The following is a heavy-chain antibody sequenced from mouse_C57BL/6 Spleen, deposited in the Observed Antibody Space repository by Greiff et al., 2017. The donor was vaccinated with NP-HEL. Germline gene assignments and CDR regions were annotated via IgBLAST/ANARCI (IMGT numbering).Heavy chain of an antibody. V-gene: IGHV5-17*01. CDR3: ARPNLSAWFAY. CDR1: GFTFSDYG. D-gene: IGHD5-1*01. J-gene: IGHJ3*01. CDR2: ISSGSSTI. Sequence: DVQLVASGGGLVKPGGSLKLSCAASGFTFSDYGMHWVRQAPEKGLEWVAYISSGSSTIYYADTVKGRFTISRDNAKNTLFLQMTSLRSEDTAMYYCARPNLSAWFAYWGQGTLVTVSA.